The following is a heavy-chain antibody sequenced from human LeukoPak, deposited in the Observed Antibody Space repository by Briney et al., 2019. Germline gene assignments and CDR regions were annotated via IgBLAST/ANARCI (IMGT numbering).Heavy chain of an antibody. CDR2: ISDSGGKT. CDR3: AKGRLVLDY. CDR1: GFTFSSYA. V-gene: IGHV3-23*01. J-gene: IGHJ4*02. D-gene: IGHD6-6*01. Sequence: GGSLRLSCAATGFTFSSYAMSWVRQAPGKGLEWVSSISDSGGKTYYADSVKGRFAISRDNSKNTLYLQMDSLRAEDTAVYYCAKGRLVLDYWGQGTLVTVSS.